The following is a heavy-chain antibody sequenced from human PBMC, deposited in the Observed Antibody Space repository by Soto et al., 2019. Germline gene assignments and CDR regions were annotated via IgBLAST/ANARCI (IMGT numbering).Heavy chain of an antibody. Sequence: QVQLVQSGGEVKKPGASVKVSCKASGYTFSDYGISWVRQAPGQGLEWMGWIGHYNDNTNYAQKFQGRVTMTRDTSTTTAYMELGGLRSDDTAVYYCALDFWSGYYIRYFDYWGQGTLVIVSS. CDR1: GYTFSDYG. CDR2: IGHYNDNT. CDR3: ALDFWSGYYIRYFDY. V-gene: IGHV1-18*01. J-gene: IGHJ4*02. D-gene: IGHD3-3*01.